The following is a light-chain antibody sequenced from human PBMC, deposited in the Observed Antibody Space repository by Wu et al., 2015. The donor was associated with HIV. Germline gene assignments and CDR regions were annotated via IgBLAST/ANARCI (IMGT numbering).Light chain of an antibody. CDR2: ATS. Sequence: DIQLTQSPSSLSASVGDRVTITCRASQSIHNYLNRYQQKPGKAPRLLIYATSTLQSGVPSRFSGSGSGTDFTLTISSLQVEDFATYYCQETFSTPRVTFGPGTKWMSN. CDR1: QSIHNY. J-gene: IGKJ3*01. CDR3: QETFSTPRVT. V-gene: IGKV1-39*01.